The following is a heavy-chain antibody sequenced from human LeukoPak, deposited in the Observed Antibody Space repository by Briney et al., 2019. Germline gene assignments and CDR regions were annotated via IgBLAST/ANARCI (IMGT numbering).Heavy chain of an antibody. CDR3: ARDPHPTTAEFIDY. CDR1: GFTFSSYA. CDR2: ISYDGSNK. D-gene: IGHD4-17*01. V-gene: IGHV3-30*04. Sequence: GGSLRLSCAASGFTFSSYAMHWVRQAPGKGLEWVAVISYDGSNKYYADSVKGRFTISRDNSKNTLYLQMNSLRAEDTAVYYCARDPHPTTAEFIDYWGQRTLVTVSS. J-gene: IGHJ4*02.